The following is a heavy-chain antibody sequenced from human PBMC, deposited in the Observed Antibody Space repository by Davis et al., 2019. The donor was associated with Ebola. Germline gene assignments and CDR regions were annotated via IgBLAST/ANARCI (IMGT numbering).Heavy chain of an antibody. CDR3: AAATVTTVYFDY. Sequence: GGSLRLSCAASGFTFSSYAMSWVRQTPGKGLEWVSAISGSGGSTYYADSVKGRFTISRDNSKNTLYLQMNSLRAEDTAVYYCAAATVTTVYFDYWGQESLVTVSS. V-gene: IGHV3-23*01. CDR1: GFTFSSYA. CDR2: ISGSGGST. D-gene: IGHD4-17*01. J-gene: IGHJ4*02.